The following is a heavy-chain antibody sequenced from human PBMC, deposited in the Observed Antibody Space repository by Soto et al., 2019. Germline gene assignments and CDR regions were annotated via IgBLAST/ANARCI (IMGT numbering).Heavy chain of an antibody. CDR1: GFTFSSYA. Sequence: GGSLRLSCAASGFTFSSYAVSWVRQAPGEGMEWVSAISGSGSSTYYSDSAKGRFTISRYNSKNTLYLQINSLRADDTAVHHCANSHWNHFLTGDFDYWGQGTMVTVSS. V-gene: IGHV3-23*01. D-gene: IGHD1-1*01. J-gene: IGHJ4*02. CDR3: ANSHWNHFLTGDFDY. CDR2: ISGSGSST.